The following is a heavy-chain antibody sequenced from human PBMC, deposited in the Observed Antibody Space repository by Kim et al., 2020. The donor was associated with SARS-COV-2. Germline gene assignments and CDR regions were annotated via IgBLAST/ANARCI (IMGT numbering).Heavy chain of an antibody. Sequence: TKYSPKYHGKVTITRDTSGRTAYMELSSLRSGDTAVYYCARDLEDTFDDWGQGTLVTVSS. V-gene: IGHV1-3*01. CDR2: T. J-gene: IGHJ4*02. CDR3: ARDLEDTFDD.